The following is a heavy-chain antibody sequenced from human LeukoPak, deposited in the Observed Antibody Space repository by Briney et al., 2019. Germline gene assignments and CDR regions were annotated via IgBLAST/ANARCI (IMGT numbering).Heavy chain of an antibody. V-gene: IGHV1-2*02. Sequence: GASVKVSCKASGYTFTGYYMHWVRQAPGQGLEWMGWFNPNSGRTNYAQNFQGRVTMTRDTSISTAYMELSRLRSDDTAVYYCARGGPSRGTGFYYFDYWGQGTLVTASS. CDR1: GYTFTGYY. CDR3: ARGGPSRGTGFYYFDY. CDR2: FNPNSGRT. D-gene: IGHD6-19*01. J-gene: IGHJ4*02.